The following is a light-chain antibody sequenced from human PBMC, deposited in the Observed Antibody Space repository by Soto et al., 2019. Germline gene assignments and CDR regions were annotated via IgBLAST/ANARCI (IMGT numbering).Light chain of an antibody. V-gene: IGKV1-39*01. CDR2: DAS. CDR3: HQSYSSPRT. Sequence: DIQIPQSPSSLSASVGDRVTITCRASPSISSYLNWYQQKPVKAPKLLIYDASSLQSGVPSRFGGSGSGTDFTRTISSLPPADFAAYYCHQSYSSPRTFGQGPKVEIK. J-gene: IGKJ1*01. CDR1: PSISSY.